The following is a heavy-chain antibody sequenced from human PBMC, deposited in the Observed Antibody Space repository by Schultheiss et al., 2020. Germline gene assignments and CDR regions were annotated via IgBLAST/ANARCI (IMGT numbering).Heavy chain of an antibody. CDR3: AAEVHSSGPPDY. V-gene: IGHV1-2*04. D-gene: IGHD6-19*01. Sequence: GSGKVSCKASGYTFTGYYMHWVRQAPGQGLEWMGWINPNSGGTNYAQKFQGWVTMTRDTSISTAYMELSSLRSDDTAVYYCAAEVHSSGPPDYWGQGTLVTVSS. CDR1: GYTFTGYY. J-gene: IGHJ4*02. CDR2: INPNSGGT.